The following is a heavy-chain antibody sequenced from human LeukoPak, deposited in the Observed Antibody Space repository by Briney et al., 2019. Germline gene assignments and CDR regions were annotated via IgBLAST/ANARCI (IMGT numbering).Heavy chain of an antibody. CDR1: GYTFTSYD. CDR2: MNPNSGNT. D-gene: IGHD3-3*01. V-gene: IGHV1-8*01. J-gene: IGHJ6*02. Sequence: ASVKVSCKASGYTFTSYDINWVRQATGQGLEWMGWMNPNSGNTGYAQKFQGRVTMTRNTSISTAYMELSSLRSEDTAVYYCARGRGGYYDFWSGYSRWPYYYYYYGMDVWGQGTTVTASS. CDR3: ARGRGGYYDFWSGYSRWPYYYYYYGMDV.